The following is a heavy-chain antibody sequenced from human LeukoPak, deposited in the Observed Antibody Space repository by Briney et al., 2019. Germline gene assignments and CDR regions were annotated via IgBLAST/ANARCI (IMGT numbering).Heavy chain of an antibody. CDR3: ARHFTDYVWGSYRTPRFFDY. Sequence: PSETLSLTCTVSGGSISSSSYYWGWIRQPPGKGLEWIGSIYYSGSTYYNPSLKSRVTISVDTSKNQFFLKLSCVTAADTAVYYCARHFTDYVWGSYRTPRFFDYWGQGTLVTVSS. D-gene: IGHD3-16*02. CDR2: IYYSGST. V-gene: IGHV4-39*01. CDR1: GGSISSSSYY. J-gene: IGHJ4*02.